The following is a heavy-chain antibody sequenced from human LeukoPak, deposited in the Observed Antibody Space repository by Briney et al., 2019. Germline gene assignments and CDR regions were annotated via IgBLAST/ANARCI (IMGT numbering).Heavy chain of an antibody. CDR1: GFTFSQYW. J-gene: IGHJ6*03. V-gene: IGHV3-7*01. CDR2: IKHDGSEKQDGSEK. CDR3: ARSGRGVDSFYSYMDV. D-gene: IGHD3-10*01. Sequence: GGSLRLSCAASGFTFSQYWMSWVRQAPGKGLEWVANIKHDGSEKQDGSEKNYVDSVKGRFTISRDNAKNSLYPQMNSLRAEDTAVYYCARSGRGVDSFYSYMDVWGKGTTVTVSS.